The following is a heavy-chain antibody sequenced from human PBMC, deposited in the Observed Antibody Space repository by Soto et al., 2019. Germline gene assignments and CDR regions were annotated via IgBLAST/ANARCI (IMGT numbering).Heavy chain of an antibody. Sequence: EVQLVESGGGLVKPGGSLRLSCAASGFTFSSYSMNWVRQAPGKGLEWVSSISSSSSYIYYADSVKGRFTISRDNAKNSLYLQMNSLRAEDTAVYYCAISRSSGWYNAFDIWGQGTMVTVSS. D-gene: IGHD6-19*01. CDR2: ISSSSSYI. V-gene: IGHV3-21*01. CDR1: GFTFSSYS. J-gene: IGHJ3*02. CDR3: AISRSSGWYNAFDI.